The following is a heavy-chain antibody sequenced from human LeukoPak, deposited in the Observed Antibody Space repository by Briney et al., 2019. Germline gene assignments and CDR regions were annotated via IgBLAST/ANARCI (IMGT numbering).Heavy chain of an antibody. Sequence: PGRSLRLSCAASGFTFSSYAITWVRQAPGKGLEWVSGISGSGGSTYDTDSVKGRFTISRDNSKNTVYLQMNSLRAEDTAVYYCAKTYSGTWYPDYWGQGTLVTVSS. CDR2: ISGSGGST. CDR1: GFTFSSYA. J-gene: IGHJ4*02. CDR3: AKTYSGTWYPDY. V-gene: IGHV3-23*01. D-gene: IGHD6-13*01.